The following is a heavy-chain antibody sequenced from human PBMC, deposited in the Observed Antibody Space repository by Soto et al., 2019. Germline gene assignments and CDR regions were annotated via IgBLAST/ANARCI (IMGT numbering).Heavy chain of an antibody. CDR1: GYTFTKYG. J-gene: IGHJ4*02. Sequence: QVQLVQSGAEVKKPGASVKVSCKASGYTFTKYGFTWVRQAPGQGLEWMGWISGYNGNTNYAQKFQDRVTMTTDTSSSKGFLELTRPRSDATAAYYCARDLNIGIKGLRSSVDYWGQGTLVTVSS. D-gene: IGHD2-15*01. CDR2: ISGYNGNT. CDR3: ARDLNIGIKGLRSSVDY. V-gene: IGHV1-18*01.